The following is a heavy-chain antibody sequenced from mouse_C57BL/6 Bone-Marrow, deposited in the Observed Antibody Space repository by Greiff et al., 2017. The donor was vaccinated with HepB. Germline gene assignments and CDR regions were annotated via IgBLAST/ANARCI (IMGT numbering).Heavy chain of an antibody. J-gene: IGHJ1*03. V-gene: IGHV1-81*01. Sequence: QVQLQQSGAELARPGASVKLSCKASGYTFTSYGLSWVKQRTGQGLEWIGEIYTRSGNTYYNEKFKGKATLIADKSSSTAYMELRSLTAEDSAVYCCARDDYYGSSYRYFDVWGTVTTVTVSS. D-gene: IGHD1-1*01. CDR3: ARDDYYGSSYRYFDV. CDR2: IYTRSGNT. CDR1: GYTFTSYG.